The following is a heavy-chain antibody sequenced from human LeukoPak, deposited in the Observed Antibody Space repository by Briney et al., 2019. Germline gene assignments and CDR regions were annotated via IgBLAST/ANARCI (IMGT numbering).Heavy chain of an antibody. D-gene: IGHD3-22*01. V-gene: IGHV4-59*01. J-gene: IGHJ2*01. Sequence: PSETLSLTCTVSGGSISSYYWSWIRQPPGKGLEWIGYIYYSRSTNYNPSLKSRVTISVDTSKNQFSLKLSSVTAADTAVYYCARGLNYYDSSGHYWYFDLWGRGTLVTVSS. CDR2: IYYSRST. CDR1: GGSISSYY. CDR3: ARGLNYYDSSGHYWYFDL.